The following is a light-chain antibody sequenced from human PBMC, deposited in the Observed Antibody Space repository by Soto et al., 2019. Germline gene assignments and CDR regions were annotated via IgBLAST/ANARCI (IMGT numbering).Light chain of an antibody. CDR3: EQRSDWPLT. J-gene: IGKJ4*01. Sequence: EIVLTQSPATLSLSPGERATLSCRASQSVSRYLAWYQQKPGQAPRLLIYDASNRATGIPARFSGSESGTDFTLTISSLEPEDFAVYYCEQRSDWPLTFGGGTTVEIK. V-gene: IGKV3-11*01. CDR2: DAS. CDR1: QSVSRY.